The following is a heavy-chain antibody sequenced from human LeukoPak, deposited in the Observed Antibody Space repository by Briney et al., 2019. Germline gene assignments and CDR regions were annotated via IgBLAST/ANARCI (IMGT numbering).Heavy chain of an antibody. D-gene: IGHD6-19*01. V-gene: IGHV1-2*02. Sequence: ASVKVSCKASGYTFTGYYMHWVRQAPGQGLEWMGWINPNSGRTNYAQRFQGRVTMTRDTSISTAYMELSRLTFDDTAVYYCARGVAVAANPLSYYYMDVWGKGTTVTISS. CDR3: ARGVAVAANPLSYYYMDV. CDR1: GYTFTGYY. J-gene: IGHJ6*03. CDR2: INPNSGRT.